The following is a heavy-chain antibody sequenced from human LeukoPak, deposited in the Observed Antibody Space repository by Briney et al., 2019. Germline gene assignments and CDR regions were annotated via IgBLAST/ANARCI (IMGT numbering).Heavy chain of an antibody. Sequence: GGSLRLSCAASGFTFRSYALSWVRQAPGKGLEWVSAISGGSGSTYYADSVKGRFTIPRDNSKNTVYLQMNSLRAEDTAVYYCAKAPGGSGNYYVHLDCWGPGTLVAVSS. V-gene: IGHV3-23*01. J-gene: IGHJ4*02. CDR1: GFTFRSYA. CDR3: AKAPGGSGNYYVHLDC. D-gene: IGHD1-26*01. CDR2: ISGGSGST.